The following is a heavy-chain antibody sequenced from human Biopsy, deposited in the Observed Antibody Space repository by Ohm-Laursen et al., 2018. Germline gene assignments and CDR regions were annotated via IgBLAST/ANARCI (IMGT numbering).Heavy chain of an antibody. V-gene: IGHV4-59*11. J-gene: IGHJ6*02. CDR2: IYNRGST. Sequence: TLSLTCIVSGGSISSHYWSWIRQPPGKGLEWIGYIYNRGSTKYNSSLKSRVTISVDTSKNQFSLTVRSVTAADTAMYYCARGQDSSYLAYGMDVWGQGTTVTVSS. CDR1: GGSISSHY. D-gene: IGHD6-19*01. CDR3: ARGQDSSYLAYGMDV.